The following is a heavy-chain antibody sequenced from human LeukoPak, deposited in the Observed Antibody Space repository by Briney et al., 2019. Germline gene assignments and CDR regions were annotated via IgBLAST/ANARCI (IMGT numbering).Heavy chain of an antibody. CDR1: GLTFSTSG. J-gene: IGHJ4*02. CDR2: IGPTGSDR. D-gene: IGHD1-14*01. Sequence: GGSLRLSCTASGLTFSTSGFNWVRQAPGKGLEWVASIGPTGSDRYHADSIKGRFTISRDNANNFLYLQMNSLRAEDTAVYYCATETNGRHYDYWGQGTLLTVSP. CDR3: ATETNGRHYDY. V-gene: IGHV3-21*06.